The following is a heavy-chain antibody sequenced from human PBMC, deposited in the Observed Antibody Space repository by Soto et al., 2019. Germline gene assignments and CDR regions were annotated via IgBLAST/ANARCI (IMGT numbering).Heavy chain of an antibody. CDR1: GVPFSNYA. Sequence: SVKVSCKVSGVPFSNYAINWVRQAPGQGLEWMGGVIHLFESPKYAQRFQGRLTITADESTSTAYMQLSSLRSEDTAMYYCARGTSYYFAMDVWGQGTTVTDSS. J-gene: IGHJ6*02. V-gene: IGHV1-69*13. CDR3: ARGTSYYFAMDV. CDR2: VIHLFESP. D-gene: IGHD3-10*01.